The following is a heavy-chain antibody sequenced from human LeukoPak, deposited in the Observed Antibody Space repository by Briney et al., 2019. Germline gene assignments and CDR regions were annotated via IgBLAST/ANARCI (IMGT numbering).Heavy chain of an antibody. CDR1: GGSFSGYY. D-gene: IGHD1-14*01. V-gene: IGHV4-34*01. CDR2: INHSGST. J-gene: IGHJ4*02. CDR3: ARYLNHFDY. Sequence: PSETLSLTCAVYGGSFSGYYWSWIRQPPGKGLEWIGEINHSGSTNYNPSLKSRVTISVDTSKNQFSLKLSSVTAADTAVYYCARYLNHFDYWGQGTLVTVSS.